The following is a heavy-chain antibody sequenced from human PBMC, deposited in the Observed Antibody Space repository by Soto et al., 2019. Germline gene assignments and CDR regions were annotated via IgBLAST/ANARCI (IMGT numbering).Heavy chain of an antibody. CDR1: GASVSDKTFY. Sequence: PSETLSLTCSVSGASVSDKTFYWSWLRQSPGKGLEWIGYVYYSGTTNYNPSLKSRVTISVDLSKNQFSLRLSSVTTADTALYYCARTTAVPNTLRSRYFFDYWGQGTLVTVSS. V-gene: IGHV4-61*01. CDR2: VYYSGTT. CDR3: ARTTAVPNTLRSRYFFDY. J-gene: IGHJ4*02. D-gene: IGHD4-17*01.